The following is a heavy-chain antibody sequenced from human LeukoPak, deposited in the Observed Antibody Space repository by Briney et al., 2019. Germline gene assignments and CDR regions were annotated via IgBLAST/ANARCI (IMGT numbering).Heavy chain of an antibody. CDR3: ASCGDIVATACDY. CDR1: GGTFSSYA. V-gene: IGHV1-69*06. Sequence: SVKVSCKASGGTFSSYAISWVRQAPGQGLEWMGGIIPIFGTANYAQKFQGRATITADKSTSTAYMELSSLRSEDTAVYYCASCGDIVATACDYWGQGTLVTVSS. D-gene: IGHD5-12*01. CDR2: IIPIFGTA. J-gene: IGHJ4*02.